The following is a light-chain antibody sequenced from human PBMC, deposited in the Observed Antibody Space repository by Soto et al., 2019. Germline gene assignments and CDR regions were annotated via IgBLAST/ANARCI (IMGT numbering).Light chain of an antibody. CDR3: QSYDSNLSGVV. CDR1: SSNIGAGYD. V-gene: IGLV1-40*01. Sequence: QSVLTQPPSVSGAPGQRVTISCTGSSSNIGAGYDVHWYQQLPGTAPKLLIYGNSNRPSGVPDRFSGSKSGTSASLAITGHQAEDDADYYCQSYDSNLSGVVFGTGTKLTVL. J-gene: IGLJ1*01. CDR2: GNS.